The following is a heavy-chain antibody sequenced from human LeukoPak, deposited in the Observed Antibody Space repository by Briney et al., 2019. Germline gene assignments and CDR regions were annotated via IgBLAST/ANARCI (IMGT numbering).Heavy chain of an antibody. V-gene: IGHV4-59*08. D-gene: IGHD1-26*01. J-gene: IGHJ4*02. CDR3: ARRASGSYPDYFDS. CDR2: IHYSGST. CDR1: GGSSGSYY. Sequence: SETLSLTCTISGGSSGSYYWSWIRQPPGKGLEWIGYIHYSGSTNYNPSLKSRATISLDTSKNQVSLKRTSVTAADTAVYYCARRASGSYPDYFDSWGQGTLVTVSS.